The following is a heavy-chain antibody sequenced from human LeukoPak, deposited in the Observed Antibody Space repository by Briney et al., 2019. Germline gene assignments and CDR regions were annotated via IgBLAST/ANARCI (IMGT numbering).Heavy chain of an antibody. J-gene: IGHJ5*02. CDR2: INHSGST. CDR1: GGSFSGYY. Sequence: PSETLSLTCAVYGGSFSGYYWSWIRQPPGKGLEWIGEINHSGSTNYNPPLKSRVTISVDTSKNQFSLKLSSVTAADTAVYYCARARVPYYYDSSGYSRRWFDPWGQGTLVTVSS. CDR3: ARARVPYYYDSSGYSRRWFDP. V-gene: IGHV4-34*01. D-gene: IGHD3-22*01.